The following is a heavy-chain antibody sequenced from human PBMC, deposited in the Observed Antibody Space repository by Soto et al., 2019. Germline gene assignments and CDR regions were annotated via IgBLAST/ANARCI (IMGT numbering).Heavy chain of an antibody. CDR3: VRDVKEGATWASGFGF. CDR2: TYYSGST. V-gene: IGHV4-61*01. Sequence: QVQLQESGPGLVKPSETLSLTCNVSGGSLSSGSYYWSWIRQPPGKGLEWIGYTYYSGSTNYNPSRSSRVTIPVGTSKHQFSLQLSPVTALCTAVYYWVRDVKEGATWASGFGFWGQGTRFPVSS. CDR1: GGSLSSGSYY. D-gene: IGHD7-27*01. J-gene: IGHJ4*02.